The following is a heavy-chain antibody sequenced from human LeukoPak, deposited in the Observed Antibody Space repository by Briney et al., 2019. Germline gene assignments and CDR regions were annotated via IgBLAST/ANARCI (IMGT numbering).Heavy chain of an antibody. D-gene: IGHD2-8*01. CDR1: GFTFSSYA. Sequence: GGSLRLSCAASGFTFSSYAMHWVRQAPDKGLEWVAVISYDGSNKYYADSVKGRFTISRDNSKSTLYLQMNSLRAEDTAVYYCASVRPFDYWGQGTLVTVSS. J-gene: IGHJ4*02. CDR2: ISYDGSNK. V-gene: IGHV3-30-3*01. CDR3: ASVRPFDY.